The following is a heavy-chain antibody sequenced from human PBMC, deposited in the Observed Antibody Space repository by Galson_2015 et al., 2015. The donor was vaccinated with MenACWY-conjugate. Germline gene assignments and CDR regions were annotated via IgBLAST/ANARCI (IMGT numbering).Heavy chain of an antibody. CDR1: GGSISGYY. Sequence: LSLTCTVSGGSISGYYWSWIRQPPGKGLEWIGHIYYSGNSNYNPSLKSRVTISVDTSKNQFSLKLSSVTAADTAVYYCARVGGYSLKDWGQGTLVTVSS. CDR3: ARVGGYSLKD. J-gene: IGHJ4*02. V-gene: IGHV4-59*01. CDR2: IYYSGNS. D-gene: IGHD5-12*01.